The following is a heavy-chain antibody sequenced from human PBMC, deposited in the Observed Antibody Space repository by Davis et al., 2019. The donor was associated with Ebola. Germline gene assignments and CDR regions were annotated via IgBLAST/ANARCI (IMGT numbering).Heavy chain of an antibody. J-gene: IGHJ5*02. D-gene: IGHD5-18*01. V-gene: IGHV4-34*01. Sequence: MPGGSLRLSCAVSGGSFSGYYWSWIRQPPGKGLEWIGEINHSGSTNYNPSLKRRVTIAVDTSKNQFSLKLSSVTAADTAGYYCARGGGIQLWLRRRLDPWGQGTLVTVSS. CDR3: ARGGGIQLWLRRRLDP. CDR2: INHSGST. CDR1: GGSFSGYY.